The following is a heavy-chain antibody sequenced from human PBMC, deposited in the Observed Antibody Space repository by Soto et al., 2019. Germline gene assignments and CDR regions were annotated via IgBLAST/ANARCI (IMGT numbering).Heavy chain of an antibody. CDR1: GYTFTSYD. V-gene: IGHV1-8*01. CDR2: MNPNSGNT. CDR3: ARAVIVATNDAFDI. D-gene: IGHD5-12*01. Sequence: QVQLVQSGAEVKKPGASVKVSCKASGYTFTSYDINWVRQATGQGLEWMGWMNPNSGNTGYAQKFQGRVTMTRNTSISTAYMELSSLRFEDTAVYYCARAVIVATNDAFDIWGQGTMVTVSS. J-gene: IGHJ3*02.